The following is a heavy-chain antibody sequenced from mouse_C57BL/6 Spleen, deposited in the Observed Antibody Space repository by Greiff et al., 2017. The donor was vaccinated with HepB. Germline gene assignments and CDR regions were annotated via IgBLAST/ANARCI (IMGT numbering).Heavy chain of an antibody. J-gene: IGHJ2*01. D-gene: IGHD1-1*01. CDR3: ATTVVATRYFDY. CDR1: GFTFSDYG. CDR2: ISSGSSTI. Sequence: EVMLVESGGGLVKPGGSLKLSCAASGFTFSDYGMHWVRQAPEKGLEWVAYISSGSSTIYYADTVKGRFTISRDNAKNTLFLQMTSLRSEDTAMYYCATTVVATRYFDYWGQGTTLTVSS. V-gene: IGHV5-17*01.